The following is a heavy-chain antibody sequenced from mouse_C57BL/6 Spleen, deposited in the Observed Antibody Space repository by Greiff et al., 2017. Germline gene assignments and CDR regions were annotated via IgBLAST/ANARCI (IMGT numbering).Heavy chain of an antibody. D-gene: IGHD1-1*01. CDR2: IDPSDSYT. CDR1: GYTFTSYW. Sequence: VQLQQPGAELVMPGASVKLSCKASGYTFTSYWMHWVKQRPGQGLEWIGEIDPSDSYTNYNQKFKGKSTLTVDKSSSTAYMQLSSLTSEDSAVYYCARPYYYGSSYYYAMDYWGQGTSVTVSS. V-gene: IGHV1-69*01. J-gene: IGHJ4*01. CDR3: ARPYYYGSSYYYAMDY.